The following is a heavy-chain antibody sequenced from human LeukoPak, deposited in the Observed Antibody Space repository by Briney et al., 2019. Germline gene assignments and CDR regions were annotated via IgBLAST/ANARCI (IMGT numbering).Heavy chain of an antibody. V-gene: IGHV1-2*06. CDR1: GYTFSGYF. J-gene: IGHJ4*02. CDR3: ARDLSSTPHWELDY. Sequence: GASVKVSCKTSGYTFSGYFIHWVRQAAGHGLEWMGRINAGSGGPEYAEDFQGRVTMTRDTSITTASMELSGLTSDDTAIYYCARDLSSTPHWELDYWGQGTLVTVSS. CDR2: INAGSGGP. D-gene: IGHD7-27*01.